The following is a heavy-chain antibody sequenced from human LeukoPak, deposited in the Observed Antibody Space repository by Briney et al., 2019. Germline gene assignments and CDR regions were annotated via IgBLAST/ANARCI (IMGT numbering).Heavy chain of an antibody. CDR3: ARRVVTAISDY. D-gene: IGHD2-21*02. V-gene: IGHV1-18*01. CDR1: CDTFSNYG. CDR2: ISGYNGIT. J-gene: IGHJ4*02. Sequence: EASVKVFCKSSCDTFSNYGITWVRQAPGQGLEWMGWISGYNGITNYAQKLQGRVTMTTDTSTSTAYMELRSLRSDDTAVYYCARRVVTAISDYWGQGTLVTVSS.